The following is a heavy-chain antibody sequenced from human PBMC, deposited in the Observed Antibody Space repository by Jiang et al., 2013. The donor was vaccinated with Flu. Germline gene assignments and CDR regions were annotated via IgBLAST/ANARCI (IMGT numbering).Heavy chain of an antibody. CDR1: GYTFTGYY. D-gene: IGHD3-22*01. J-gene: IGHJ4*02. Sequence: VQLVESGAEVKKPGASVKVSCKASGYTFTGYYMHWVRQAPGQGLEWMGRINPNSGGTNYAQKFQGRVTMTRDTSISTAYMELSRLRSDDTAVYYCARGKDYYDSSGYYYDDYWGQGTLVTVSS. CDR3: ARGKDYYDSSGYYYDDY. V-gene: IGHV1-2*06. CDR2: INPNSGGT.